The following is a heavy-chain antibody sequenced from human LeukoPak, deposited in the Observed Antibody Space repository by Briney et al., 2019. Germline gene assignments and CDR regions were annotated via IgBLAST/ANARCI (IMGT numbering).Heavy chain of an antibody. CDR2: IYHSGST. CDR1: GYSISSGYY. J-gene: IGHJ4*02. CDR3: ARERGVVPGLFNY. Sequence: PSETLSLTCTVSGYSISSGYYWGWIRQPPGKGLEWIGSIYHSGSTYYNPSLKSRVTISVDTSKNQFSLKLSSVTAADTAVYYCARERGVVPGLFNYWGQGTLVTVSS. D-gene: IGHD2-2*01. V-gene: IGHV4-38-2*02.